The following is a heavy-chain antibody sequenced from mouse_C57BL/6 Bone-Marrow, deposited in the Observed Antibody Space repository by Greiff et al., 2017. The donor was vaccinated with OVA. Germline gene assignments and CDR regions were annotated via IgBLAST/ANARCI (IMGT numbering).Heavy chain of an antibody. CDR1: GYTFTDYY. J-gene: IGHJ2*01. CDR3: ARTGVFITTVVPYYFDY. Sequence: QVQLQQSGAELVRPGASVKLSCKASGYTFTDYYINWVKQRPGQGLEWIARIYPGSGNTYYNEKFKGKATLTAEKSSSTAYMQLSSLTSEDSAVYFCARTGVFITTVVPYYFDYWGQGTTLTVSS. CDR2: IYPGSGNT. V-gene: IGHV1-76*01. D-gene: IGHD1-1*01.